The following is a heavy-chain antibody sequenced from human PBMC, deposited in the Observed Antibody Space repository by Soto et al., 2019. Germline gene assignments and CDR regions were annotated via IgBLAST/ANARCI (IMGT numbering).Heavy chain of an antibody. V-gene: IGHV1-18*01. CDR2: ISAHNGNT. CDR3: ARGRYGEY. CDR1: GYTFTSYG. Sequence: QVHLVQSGAEVKKPGASVKVSCKASGYTFTSYGITWVRQAPGQGLEWMGWISAHNGNTDYAQKLQGRVIVTRDTSSSTAYMELSSLRSDDTAVYYCARGRYGEYWGQGALVTVSS. J-gene: IGHJ4*02. D-gene: IGHD3-10*01.